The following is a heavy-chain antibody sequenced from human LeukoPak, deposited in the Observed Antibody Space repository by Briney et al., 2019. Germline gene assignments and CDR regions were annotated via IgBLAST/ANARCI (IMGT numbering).Heavy chain of an antibody. CDR1: GGSFSGYS. V-gene: IGHV4-30-2*01. Sequence: PSETLSLTCAVYGGSFSGYSWSWIRQPPGKGLEWIGYIYHSGSTYYNPSLKSRVTISVDRSKNQFSLKLSSVTAADTAVYYCARANGITGTSFDYWGQGTLVTVSS. CDR3: ARANGITGTSFDY. D-gene: IGHD1-20*01. J-gene: IGHJ4*02. CDR2: IYHSGST.